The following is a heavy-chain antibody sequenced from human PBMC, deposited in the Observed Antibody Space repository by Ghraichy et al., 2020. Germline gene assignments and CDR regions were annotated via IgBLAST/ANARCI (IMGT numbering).Heavy chain of an antibody. CDR1: GYTFTGYY. V-gene: IGHV1-2*04. CDR2: VNPNSGGT. J-gene: IGHJ4*02. CDR3: ARINGLAALDY. D-gene: IGHD3-3*02. Sequence: ASVKVSCKASGYTFTGYYMHWVRQAPGQGLEWMGWVNPNSGGTNYAQKFQGWVTMTRDTSISTAYMELSRLRSDDTAVYYCARINGLAALDYWGQGTLVTVSS.